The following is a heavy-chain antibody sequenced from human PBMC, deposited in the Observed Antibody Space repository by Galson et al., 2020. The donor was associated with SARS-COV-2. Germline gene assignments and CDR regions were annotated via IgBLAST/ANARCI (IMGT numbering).Heavy chain of an antibody. CDR1: GISLSSRGMC. V-gene: IGHV2-70*11. CDR2: IDWDNNK. CDR3: ARIVSRTVADTGRRGAFDI. D-gene: IGHD6-19*01. J-gene: IGHJ3*02. Sequence: ESGPTMVKPTQTLTLTCTFPGISLSSRGMCVSWIRQPPGKALEWLARIDWDNNKYYNTSLKTRLTISKDTSKNQVVLTMTNMDPVDTATYYCARIVSRTVADTGRRGAFDIWGQGTRVTVCS.